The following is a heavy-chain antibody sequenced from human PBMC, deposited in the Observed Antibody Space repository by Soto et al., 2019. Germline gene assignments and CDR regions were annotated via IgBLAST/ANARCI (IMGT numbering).Heavy chain of an antibody. V-gene: IGHV1-18*01. CDR3: ARDTPSLQTTGGIDY. Sequence: QVQLVQSGAEVKRPGASVKVSCKASGYTFTSYGISWVRQAPGQGLEWMGWINSNNGNTDYAPMLQGRLTMTTDTSTTTGYMELRSLRSDDTAVYFCARDTPSLQTTGGIDYWGQGTLVTVSS. D-gene: IGHD7-27*01. CDR1: GYTFTSYG. CDR2: INSNNGNT. J-gene: IGHJ4*02.